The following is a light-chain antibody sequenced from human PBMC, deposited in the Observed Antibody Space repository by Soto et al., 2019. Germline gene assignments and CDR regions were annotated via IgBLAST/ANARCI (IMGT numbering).Light chain of an antibody. V-gene: IGLV1-44*01. J-gene: IGLJ1*01. Sequence: QSVLTQPPSASGTPGQRVTISCSGSSSNIGSNSVNWYQQLPGTAPKLLIYSNDRRPSGVPDRFSGSKSGTSASLAISGLQSEEEADYYCAAWDARLNGYVCGTGTKVT. CDR2: SND. CDR3: AAWDARLNGYV. CDR1: SSNIGSNS.